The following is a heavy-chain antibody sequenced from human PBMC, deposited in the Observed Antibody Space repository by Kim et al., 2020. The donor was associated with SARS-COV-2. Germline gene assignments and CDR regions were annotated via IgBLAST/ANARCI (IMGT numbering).Heavy chain of an antibody. Sequence: GESLKISCKGSGYSFTSYWIGWVRQMPGKGLEWMGIIYPGDSDTRYSPSFQGQVTISADKSISTAYLQWSSLKASDTAMYYCARSDGSGWYYYYGMDVWGQGTTVTVSS. CDR1: GYSFTSYW. D-gene: IGHD6-19*01. V-gene: IGHV5-51*01. CDR3: ARSDGSGWYYYYGMDV. CDR2: IYPGDSDT. J-gene: IGHJ6*02.